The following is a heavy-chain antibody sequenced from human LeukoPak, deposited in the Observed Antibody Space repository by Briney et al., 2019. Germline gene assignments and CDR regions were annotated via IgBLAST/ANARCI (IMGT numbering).Heavy chain of an antibody. D-gene: IGHD6-6*01. V-gene: IGHV3-23*01. CDR2: ISGSGGST. CDR3: AKAHSLYSSSQQFDY. CDR1: GFTFSSYA. J-gene: IGHJ4*02. Sequence: GGSLRLSCAASGFTFSSYAMIWVRQAPGKGLEWVSAISGSGGSTYYADSVKGRFTISRDNSKNTPYLQMNSLRAEDTAVYYCAKAHSLYSSSQQFDYWGQGNLVTVSS.